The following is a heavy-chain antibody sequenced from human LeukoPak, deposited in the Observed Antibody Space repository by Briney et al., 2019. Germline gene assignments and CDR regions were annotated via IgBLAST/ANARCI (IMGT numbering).Heavy chain of an antibody. CDR1: GGSISSSSYY. D-gene: IGHD3-10*01. CDR2: IYYSGST. Sequence: SETLSLTCTVSGGSISSSSYYWGWIRQPPGKGLEWIGSIYYSGSTYYNPSLKSRVTISVGTSKNQFSLKLSSVTAADTAVYYCARDTSMVRGVITDYWGQGTLVTVSS. CDR3: ARDTSMVRGVITDY. J-gene: IGHJ4*02. V-gene: IGHV4-39*02.